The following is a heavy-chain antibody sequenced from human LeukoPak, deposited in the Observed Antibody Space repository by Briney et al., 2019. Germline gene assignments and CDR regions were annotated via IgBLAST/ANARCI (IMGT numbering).Heavy chain of an antibody. CDR1: GFTVSRNY. Sequence: GGSLRISCAASGFTVSRNYMTWVRQAPGKGLEWVSVIYSGGSTYYADSVKGRFTISRDASKNTVYLQLSSLRGEDTAIYYCARSRYLDWGGAFDMWGQGTMVTVSS. CDR2: IYSGGST. CDR3: ARSRYLDWGGAFDM. J-gene: IGHJ3*02. V-gene: IGHV3-66*01. D-gene: IGHD3-9*01.